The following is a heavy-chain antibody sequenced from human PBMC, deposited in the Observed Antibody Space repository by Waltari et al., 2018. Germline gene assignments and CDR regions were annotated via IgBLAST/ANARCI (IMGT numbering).Heavy chain of an antibody. CDR3: ARGHSYAVVADY. V-gene: IGHV4-38-2*01. D-gene: IGHD2-15*01. J-gene: IGHJ4*02. CDR2: IYHSGST. CDR1: GYSISSGYY. Sequence: QVQLQESGPGLVKPSETLSLTCAVSGYSISSGYYWGWIRQPPGKGLEWIGSIYHSGSTYYNPSLKSRVTISVDTSKNQFSLKLISVTAADTAVYYCARGHSYAVVADYWGQGTLVTVSS.